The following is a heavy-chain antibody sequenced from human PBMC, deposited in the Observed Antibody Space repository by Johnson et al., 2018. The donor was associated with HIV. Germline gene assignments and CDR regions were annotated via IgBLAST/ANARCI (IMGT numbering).Heavy chain of an antibody. CDR3: ARGGAWEVRPGAFDI. D-gene: IGHD1-26*01. J-gene: IGHJ3*02. V-gene: IGHV3-30*19. CDR1: GFTFSSYG. CDR2: ISYDGSNK. Sequence: QVQLVESGGGVVQPGRSLRLSCAASGFTFSSYGMHWVRQAPGKGLEWVAVISYDGSNKYYADSVKGRFTISRDNSNNTLSLHMSSLRAEDTAVYHCARGGAWEVRPGAFDIWGQGTTVTVSS.